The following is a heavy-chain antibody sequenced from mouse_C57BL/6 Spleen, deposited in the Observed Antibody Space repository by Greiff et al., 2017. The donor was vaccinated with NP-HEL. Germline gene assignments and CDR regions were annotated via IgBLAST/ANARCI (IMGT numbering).Heavy chain of an antibody. D-gene: IGHD2-5*01. Sequence: EVQLQQSGPELVKPGASVKISCKASGYSFTDYNMNWVKQSNGKSLEWIGVINPNYGTTSYNQKFKGKATLTVDQSSSTAYMQLNSLTSEDSAVYYCAIYSNYPFYYAMDYWGQGTSVTVSS. CDR3: AIYSNYPFYYAMDY. J-gene: IGHJ4*01. V-gene: IGHV1-39*01. CDR2: INPNYGTT. CDR1: GYSFTDYN.